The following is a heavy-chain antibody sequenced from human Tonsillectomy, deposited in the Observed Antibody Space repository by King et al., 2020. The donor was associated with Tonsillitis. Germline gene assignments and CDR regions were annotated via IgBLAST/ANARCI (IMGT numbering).Heavy chain of an antibody. CDR2: IRYDGSNK. V-gene: IGHV3-30*02. CDR3: ASVGDYDSSGYLYY. CDR1: GFTFSSYG. Sequence: QLVQSGGGVVQPGGSLRLSCAASGFTFSSYGMHWVRQAPGKGLEWVAFIRYDGSNKYYADSVKGRFTISRDNSKNTLYLQMNSLRAEDTAVYYCASVGDYDSSGYLYYWGQGTLVTVSS. D-gene: IGHD3-22*01. J-gene: IGHJ4*02.